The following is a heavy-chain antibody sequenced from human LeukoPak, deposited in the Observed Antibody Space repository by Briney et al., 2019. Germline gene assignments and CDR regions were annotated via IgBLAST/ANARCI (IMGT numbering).Heavy chain of an antibody. D-gene: IGHD4-17*01. CDR1: GFTFSDYY. CDR3: AREIYGDYNFDY. CDR2: ISSSGSTI. Sequence: GGSLRLSCAASGFTFSDYYMSWIRQAPGKGLEWVSYISSSGSTIYYADSVKGRFTISRDNAKNSLYLQMNSLRAEDTAMYYSAREIYGDYNFDYWGQGTLVTVSS. V-gene: IGHV3-11*01. J-gene: IGHJ4*02.